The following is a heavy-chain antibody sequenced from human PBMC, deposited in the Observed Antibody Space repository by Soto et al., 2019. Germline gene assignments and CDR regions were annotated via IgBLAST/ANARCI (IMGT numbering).Heavy chain of an antibody. V-gene: IGHV3-23*01. CDR3: AKDLGGRHYYDSSGCDY. CDR1: GFTFSSYA. D-gene: IGHD3-22*01. CDR2: ISGSGGST. J-gene: IGHJ4*02. Sequence: PGGSLRLSCAASGFTFSSYAMSWVRQAPGKGLEWVSAISGSGGSTYYADSVKGRFTISRDNSKNTLYLQMNSLRAEDTAVYYCAKDLGGRHYYDSSGCDYWGQGTLVTVSS.